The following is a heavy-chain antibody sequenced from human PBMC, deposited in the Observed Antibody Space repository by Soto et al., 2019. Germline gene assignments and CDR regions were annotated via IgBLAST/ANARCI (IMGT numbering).Heavy chain of an antibody. D-gene: IGHD4-4*01. J-gene: IGHJ4*02. CDR1: GFTFSSYW. Sequence: DVQLVESGGGLVQPGESLRLSCAASGFTFSSYWMHWIRQAPGKGLVWVSRVSSDGSSTVYATSVKGRLTISRDNAKNTLYLQMNSLSDEDTAVYYCARGLPNYRAFDSWGQGTLVTVSS. CDR2: VSSDGSST. V-gene: IGHV3-74*01. CDR3: ARGLPNYRAFDS.